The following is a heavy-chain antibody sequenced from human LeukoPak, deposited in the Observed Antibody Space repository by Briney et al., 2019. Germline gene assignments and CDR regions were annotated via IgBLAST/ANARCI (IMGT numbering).Heavy chain of an antibody. J-gene: IGHJ4*02. CDR2: IRSKRYGGTA. V-gene: IGHV3-49*03. CDR1: VFTFGDDC. D-gene: IGHD3-3*01. CDR3: SRDFWRLESGY. Sequence: GGCLRLSCTASVFTFGDDCMSWFRQAPRKGREWIGFIRSKRYGGTAEYAASVRGRFTVSRDDSKSIAYLEMKSLKIEDTAVYYCSRDFWRLESGYWGQGTLVSVSS.